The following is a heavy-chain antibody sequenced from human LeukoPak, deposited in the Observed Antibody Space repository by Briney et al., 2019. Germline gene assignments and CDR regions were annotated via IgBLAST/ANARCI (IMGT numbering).Heavy chain of an antibody. V-gene: IGHV3-23*01. Sequence: GGSLRLSCAASGFTFSSYAMSWVRQAPGKGLEWVSAISGSGGSTYYADSVKGRFTISGDNSKNTLYLQMNSLRAEDTAVYYCAKDPNYYGSVYNWFDPWGQGTLVTVSS. J-gene: IGHJ5*02. D-gene: IGHD3-10*01. CDR3: AKDPNYYGSVYNWFDP. CDR1: GFTFSSYA. CDR2: ISGSGGST.